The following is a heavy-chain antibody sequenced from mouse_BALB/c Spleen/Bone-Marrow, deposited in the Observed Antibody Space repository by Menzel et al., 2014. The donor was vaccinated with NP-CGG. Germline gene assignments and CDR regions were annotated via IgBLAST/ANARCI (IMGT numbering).Heavy chain of an antibody. D-gene: IGHD2-3*01. CDR3: ARSDGYRAMDY. Sequence: VMLVESGPELVKPGASVKISCKASGYAFSSSWMNWVKQRPGQGLEWIGRIYPGDGDTNYNGKFKGKATLTADKSSSTAYMQLSSLTSVDSAVYSCARSDGYRAMDYWGQGTSVTVSS. J-gene: IGHJ4*01. CDR2: IYPGDGDT. V-gene: IGHV1-82*01. CDR1: GYAFSSSW.